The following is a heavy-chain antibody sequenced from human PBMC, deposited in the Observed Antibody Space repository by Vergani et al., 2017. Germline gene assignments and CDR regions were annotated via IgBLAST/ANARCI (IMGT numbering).Heavy chain of an antibody. D-gene: IGHD3-16*01. CDR2: IGGSGVHT. J-gene: IGHJ4*02. V-gene: IGHV3-23*01. CDR1: GFTFSSYA. Sequence: EVQLLESGGGLLQPGGSLRLSCAASGFTFSSYAMSWVRQAPGKGLEWVSLIGGSGVHTYYADSVKGRFTISRDNSKNTMFLQMNNLRAEDTAVYYCAKPSPHPGRWGFDYWGQGTLVTVSS. CDR3: AKPSPHPGRWGFDY.